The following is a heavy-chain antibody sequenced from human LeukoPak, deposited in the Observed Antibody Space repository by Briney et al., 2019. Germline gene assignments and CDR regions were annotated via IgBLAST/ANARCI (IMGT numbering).Heavy chain of an antibody. CDR2: IYYTGNT. J-gene: IGHJ5*02. CDR3: AKSNAWDWFDP. CDR1: GGSITSSNW. Sequence: SETLSLTCAVSGGSITSSNWWSWVRQPPGKGLEWIGEIYYTGNTNYNPSLKSRVTISVDKSNNQFSLNLSSVTAADTAVYYCAKSNAWDWFDPWGQGTLVTVSS. V-gene: IGHV4-4*02. D-gene: IGHD4-11*01.